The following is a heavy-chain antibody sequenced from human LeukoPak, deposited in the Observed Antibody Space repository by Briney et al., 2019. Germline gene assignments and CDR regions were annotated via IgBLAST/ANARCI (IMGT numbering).Heavy chain of an antibody. V-gene: IGHV1-2*02. CDR3: AGGMSGIDY. J-gene: IGHJ4*02. Sequence: ASVKVSCKASGYTYSAYYIHWVRQAPGQRLERMVWINPNSGDTNCAQTFQGRVTKTRDTSISTAYMELGRLKSDDTALYYCAGGMSGIDYWGQGTLVTVSS. CDR2: INPNSGDT. CDR1: GYTYSAYY.